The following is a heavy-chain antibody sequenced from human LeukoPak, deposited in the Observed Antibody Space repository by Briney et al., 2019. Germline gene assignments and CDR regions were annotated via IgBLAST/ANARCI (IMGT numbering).Heavy chain of an antibody. CDR3: AKDRGVALATTFDY. D-gene: IGHD5-24*01. Sequence: GESLKISCKGSGYSFTTYWIGWVRQMPGKGLEWMGIIYPGESDSRYSPSFQGQVTISADKSISTAYLQWSSLKASDTAIYYCAKDRGVALATTFDYWGQGTLLTVSS. CDR1: GYSFTTYW. CDR2: IYPGESDS. V-gene: IGHV5-51*01. J-gene: IGHJ4*02.